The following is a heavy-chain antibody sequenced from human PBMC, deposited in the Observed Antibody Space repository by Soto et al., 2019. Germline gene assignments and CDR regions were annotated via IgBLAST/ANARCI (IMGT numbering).Heavy chain of an antibody. CDR1: GGPFSRYA. D-gene: IGHD1-26*01. CDR3: ATIRGAPTWLDP. J-gene: IGHJ5*02. Sequence: QVQLVQSGAEVKQPGSSVKVSCKASGGPFSRYAFTCVRQAPGQGLEWMGGIAPFSATADYAQRFQGRVTITADESTSTAYLELSSLGSEDTAVYFCATIRGAPTWLDPWGQGTLVIVSS. V-gene: IGHV1-69*12. CDR2: IAPFSATA.